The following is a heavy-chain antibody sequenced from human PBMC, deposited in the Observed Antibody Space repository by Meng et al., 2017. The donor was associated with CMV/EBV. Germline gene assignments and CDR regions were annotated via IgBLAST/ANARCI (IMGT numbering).Heavy chain of an antibody. V-gene: IGHV4-4*07. J-gene: IGHJ5*01. CDR3: ARDLMNCSSTGCANWFDS. CDR1: GGSISSYY. D-gene: IGHD2-2*01. Sequence: QVTLRESGPSFVNAVAPVSRTVLSCGGSISSYYGSWIRQPAGKGLEWLGRIYTSGSTNYNPSLKSRVTMSVDTSKNQFSLKLSSVTAADTAVYYCARDLMNCSSTGCANWFDSWGQGTLVTVSS. CDR2: IYTSGST.